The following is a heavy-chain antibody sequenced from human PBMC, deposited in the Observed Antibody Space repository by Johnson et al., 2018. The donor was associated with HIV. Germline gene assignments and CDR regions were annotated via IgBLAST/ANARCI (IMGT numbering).Heavy chain of an antibody. D-gene: IGHD1-26*01. CDR3: EKERVTGSSRGDAFDI. Sequence: VQLVESGGGLVQPGGSLRLSCAASGFTFSSYAMHWVRQAPGKGLEWVSAISGSGGSTYYADSVKGRFTISRDNSKNTLYLQMNSLRAEDTAVYYCEKERVTGSSRGDAFDIWGQGTMVTVSS. CDR2: ISGSGGST. CDR1: GFTFSSYA. J-gene: IGHJ3*02. V-gene: IGHV3-23*04.